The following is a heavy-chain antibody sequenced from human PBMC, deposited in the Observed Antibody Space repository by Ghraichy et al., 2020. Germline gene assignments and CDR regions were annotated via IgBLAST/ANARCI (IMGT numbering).Heavy chain of an antibody. D-gene: IGHD3-10*01. Sequence: SETLSLTCTVSGGSISSYYWSWIRQPPGKGLEWIGYIYYSGSTNYNPSLKSRVTISVDTSKNQFSLKLSSVTAADTAVYYCARVRGAAPYYYYYMDVWGKGTTVTVSS. J-gene: IGHJ6*03. CDR3: ARVRGAAPYYYYYMDV. CDR1: GGSISSYY. V-gene: IGHV4-59*01. CDR2: IYYSGST.